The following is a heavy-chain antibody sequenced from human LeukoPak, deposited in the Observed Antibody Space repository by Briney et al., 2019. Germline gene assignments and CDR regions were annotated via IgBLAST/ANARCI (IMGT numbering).Heavy chain of an antibody. CDR3: AKAPPYYDSSGPSEY. Sequence: PGGSLRLSCAASGFTFSNYAMTWVRQAPGKGLEWVSAVSDSGGRTFYADSVKGRFTISRDNSKNTLYLQINSLRAEDTAVYYCAKAPPYYDSSGPSEYWGQGTLVTVSS. CDR1: GFTFSNYA. J-gene: IGHJ4*02. D-gene: IGHD3-22*01. CDR2: VSDSGGRT. V-gene: IGHV3-23*01.